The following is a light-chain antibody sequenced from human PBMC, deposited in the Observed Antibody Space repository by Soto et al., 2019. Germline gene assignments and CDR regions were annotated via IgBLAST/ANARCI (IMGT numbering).Light chain of an antibody. J-gene: IGKJ1*01. CDR3: QQSYSTPPWT. CDR1: QSISSY. V-gene: IGKV1-39*01. Sequence: DIQMTQSPSSLSASVGDRVTITCRASQSISSYLNWYQQKPGKAPKLLIYAASSLQSGVPSRFSGSGSGTDFTLTISSLQPEDFATYYCQQSYSTPPWTVGQGTKLEIK. CDR2: AAS.